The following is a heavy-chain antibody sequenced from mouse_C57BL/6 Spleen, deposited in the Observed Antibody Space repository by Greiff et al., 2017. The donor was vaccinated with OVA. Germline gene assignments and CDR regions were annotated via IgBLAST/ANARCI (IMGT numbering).Heavy chain of an antibody. CDR1: GFNIKNSY. V-gene: IGHV14-3*01. D-gene: IGHD1-1*02. Sequence: VQLQQSVAELVRPGASVKLSCTASGFNIKNSYMHWVKQRPEQGLEWIGRIDPASGSTKYTPKFQGKATLTADKPSTTAYLQLSSLTSEDSAVYYCARSVAGPGCFGAWGKGTLVTVSA. CDR2: IDPASGST. J-gene: IGHJ3*01. CDR3: ARSVAGPGCFGA.